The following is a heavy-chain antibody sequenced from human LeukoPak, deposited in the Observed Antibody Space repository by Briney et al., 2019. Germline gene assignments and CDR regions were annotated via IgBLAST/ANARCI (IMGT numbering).Heavy chain of an antibody. J-gene: IGHJ4*02. V-gene: IGHV1-69*06. D-gene: IGHD6-19*01. CDR1: GGTFSSYA. CDR2: IIPIFGTA. CDR3: ARAFGEQWLVGYYFDY. Sequence: SVKVSCKASGGTFSSYAISWVRQAPGQGLEWMGGIIPIFGTANYAQKFQGRVTITADKSTSTAYMELSSLRSEDTAVYYCARAFGEQWLVGYYFDYWGQGTLITVSS.